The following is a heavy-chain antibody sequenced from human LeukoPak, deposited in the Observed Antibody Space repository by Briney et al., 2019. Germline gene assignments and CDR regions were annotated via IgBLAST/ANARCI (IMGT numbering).Heavy chain of an antibody. CDR3: ATGPLNWFDP. CDR1: GGSISSYY. D-gene: IGHD3-10*01. Sequence: SETLSLTCTVSGGSISSYYWSWIRQPPGKGLEWIGYIYYSGGTNYNPSLKSRVTISVDTSKNQFSLKLNSVTAADTAVYYCATGPLNWFDPWGQGTLVTVSS. J-gene: IGHJ5*02. CDR2: IYYSGGT. V-gene: IGHV4-59*08.